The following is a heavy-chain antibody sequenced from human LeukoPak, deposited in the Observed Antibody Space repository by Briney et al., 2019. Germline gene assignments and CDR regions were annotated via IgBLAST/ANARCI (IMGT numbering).Heavy chain of an antibody. Sequence: GGSLRLSCAASGFTFDDYAMHWVRQAPGKGLEWVSGISWNSGSIGYADSVKGRFTISRDNAKNSLYLQMNSLRAEDMALYYCAKESSSDAFDIWGQGTKVTVSS. V-gene: IGHV3-9*03. CDR3: AKESSSDAFDI. CDR2: ISWNSGSI. D-gene: IGHD6-6*01. J-gene: IGHJ3*02. CDR1: GFTFDDYA.